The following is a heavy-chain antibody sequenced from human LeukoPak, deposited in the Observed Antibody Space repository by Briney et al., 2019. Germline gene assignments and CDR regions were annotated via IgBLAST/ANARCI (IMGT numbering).Heavy chain of an antibody. CDR2: INGDGSTT. J-gene: IGHJ6*02. V-gene: IGHV3-74*01. D-gene: IGHD1-14*01. CDR3: ARDFRNLGLDV. Sequence: PGGSLRFSCAASGFTLRSYWVYWVRQAPGKGLVWVSRINGDGSTTDHADSARGRFTISRDNAKNTLYLQMNSLRVEDTAIYYCARDFRNLGLDVWGQGTTVTVSS. CDR1: GFTLRSYW.